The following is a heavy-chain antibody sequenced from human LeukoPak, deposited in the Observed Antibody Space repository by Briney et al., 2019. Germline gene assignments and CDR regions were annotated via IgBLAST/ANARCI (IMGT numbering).Heavy chain of an antibody. V-gene: IGHV5-51*01. Sequence: GESLKISCKGSGYSFTNYWIGWVRQMPGRGLEWIGIIYPGDSDTRYSPSFQGQVTISADKSISTAYLQWSSLKASDTAMYYCARSPRSDYFDYWGQGALVTVSS. CDR1: GYSFTNYW. CDR3: ARSPRSDYFDY. J-gene: IGHJ4*02. D-gene: IGHD6-6*01. CDR2: IYPGDSDT.